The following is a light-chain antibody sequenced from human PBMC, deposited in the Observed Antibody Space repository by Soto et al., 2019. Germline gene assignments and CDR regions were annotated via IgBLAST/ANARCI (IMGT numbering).Light chain of an antibody. J-gene: IGKJ1*01. V-gene: IGKV4-1*01. CDR2: WAS. CDR3: QQRQSWPRT. Sequence: DIVMTQSPDSLPVSLGERATINCKSSQSVLYSSNNKNYLAWYQQKPGQPPKLLFYWASTRDSGVPHRFSGSGSGTDFTLTISSLQAEDVAVYYCQQRQSWPRTFGQGTKVDI. CDR1: QSVLYSSNNKNY.